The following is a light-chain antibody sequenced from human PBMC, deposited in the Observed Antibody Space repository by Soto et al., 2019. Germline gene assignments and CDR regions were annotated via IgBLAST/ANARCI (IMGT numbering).Light chain of an antibody. CDR2: EGT. V-gene: IGLV2-23*01. CDR1: SSDVGSSNL. J-gene: IGLJ1*01. Sequence: QSALTQPASVSGSPGQSIAISCTGTSSDVGSSNLLSWYQHHPGKAPKLIIYEGTRRPSGVSGRFSGSMSGNTASLTISGLQAEDEVEYSCCSFARGSTSYVFGTGTKVTVL. CDR3: CSFARGSTSYV.